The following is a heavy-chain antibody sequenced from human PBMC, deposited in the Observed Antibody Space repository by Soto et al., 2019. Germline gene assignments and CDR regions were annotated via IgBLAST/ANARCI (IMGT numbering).Heavy chain of an antibody. CDR2: IFWDDDK. CDR1: GFSLSSSGVG. V-gene: IGHV2-5*02. Sequence: QITLKESGPTLVKPTQTLTLTCTFSGFSLSSSGVGVGWIRQPPGKALEWLALIFWDDDKRYSPSLQSRLTTTKDTSKNQVVLTMTSMDPEDTATYFCAHGTDRFDFWGQGTMVTVSS. CDR3: AHGTDRFDF. J-gene: IGHJ3*01.